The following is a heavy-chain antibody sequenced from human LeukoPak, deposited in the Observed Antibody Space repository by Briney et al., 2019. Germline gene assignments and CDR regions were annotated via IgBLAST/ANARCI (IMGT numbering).Heavy chain of an antibody. CDR1: GYTFTSYY. CDR2: INPSGGST. CDR3: AREIRGGSSSSGVGYYFDY. Sequence: ASVKVSCKASGYTFTSYYMHWVRQAPGQGLEWMGIINPSGGSTSYAQKFQGRVTMTRDTSISTAYMELSRLRSDDTAVYYCAREIRGGSSSSGVGYYFDYWGQGTLVTVSS. J-gene: IGHJ4*02. V-gene: IGHV1-46*01. D-gene: IGHD6-6*01.